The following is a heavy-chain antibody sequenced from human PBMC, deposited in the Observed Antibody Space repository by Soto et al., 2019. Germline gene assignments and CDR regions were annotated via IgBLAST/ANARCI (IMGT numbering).Heavy chain of an antibody. Sequence: EVQLVESGGGLIQPGGSLRLSCVVSGFSVSSKYMTWVRQAPGKGLEWVSVIYSGGSTYYADSVKGRFTISRDNSKNTLYLKMNSLRAEDTAVYYCARERDSSGYILAYWGQGTLVTVSS. CDR3: ARERDSSGYILAY. V-gene: IGHV3-53*01. J-gene: IGHJ4*02. D-gene: IGHD3-22*01. CDR2: IYSGGST. CDR1: GFSVSSKY.